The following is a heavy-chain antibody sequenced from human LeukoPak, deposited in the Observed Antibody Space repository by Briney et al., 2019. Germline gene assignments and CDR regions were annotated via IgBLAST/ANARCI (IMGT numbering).Heavy chain of an antibody. Sequence: ASVKVSCKAFGYTFTSYDINWVRQATGQGLEWMGWMNPNSGNTGYAQKFQGRVTITRNTSISTAYMELSSLRSEDTAVYYCARGLYHPLAWFDPWGQGTLVTVSS. J-gene: IGHJ5*02. V-gene: IGHV1-8*03. D-gene: IGHD2-2*02. CDR2: MNPNSGNT. CDR3: ARGLYHPLAWFDP. CDR1: GYTFTSYD.